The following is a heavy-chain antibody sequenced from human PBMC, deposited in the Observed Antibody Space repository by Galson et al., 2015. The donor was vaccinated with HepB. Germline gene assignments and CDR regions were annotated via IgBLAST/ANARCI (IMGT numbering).Heavy chain of an antibody. CDR1: GFTFGGYG. CDR3: VRSWAQSDSTNI. V-gene: IGHV3-33*01. D-gene: IGHD2-21*01. Sequence: SLRLSCAASGFTFGGYGMHWVRQAPGEGLEWVAVIWYDGSNKYYADSVKGRFTISSDNSKNTLYLQMNSLRAEDTAVYYCVRSWAQSDSTNIWGQGTLVSVSS. CDR2: IWYDGSNK. J-gene: IGHJ4*02.